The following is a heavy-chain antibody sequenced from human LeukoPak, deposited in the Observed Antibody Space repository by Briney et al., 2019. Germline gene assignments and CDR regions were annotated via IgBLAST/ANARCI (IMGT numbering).Heavy chain of an antibody. D-gene: IGHD3-22*01. CDR2: IYYSGST. J-gene: IGHJ4*02. CDR3: ARGLGYYDSSVGY. Sequence: SETLSLTCTVSGGSISSYYWSWIRQPPGKGLEWIGYIYYSGSTNYNPSLKGRVTISVDTSKNQFSLRLSSVTAADTAVYYCARGLGYYDSSVGYWGQGTLVTVSS. V-gene: IGHV4-59*01. CDR1: GGSISSYY.